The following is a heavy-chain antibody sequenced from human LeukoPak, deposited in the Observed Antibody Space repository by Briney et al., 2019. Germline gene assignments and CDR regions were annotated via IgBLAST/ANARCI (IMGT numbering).Heavy chain of an antibody. V-gene: IGHV3-48*01. CDR2: ISSSTSTI. D-gene: IGHD2-2*01. J-gene: IGHJ6*03. CDR1: GFTFSYYN. CDR3: ARSTMTASYYYMDV. Sequence: GGSLRLACADSGFTFSYYNMNWVGQAPGRGLERVAYISSSTSTIHYVDSVKGRFTISRDNAKNSVHLQMNSLRADDTAVYYCARSTMTASYYYMDVSSKGTTVTVSS.